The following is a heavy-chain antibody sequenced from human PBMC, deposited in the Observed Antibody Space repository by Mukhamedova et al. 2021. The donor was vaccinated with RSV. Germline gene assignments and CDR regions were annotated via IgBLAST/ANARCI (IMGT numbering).Heavy chain of an antibody. CDR3: ARLGTRVTIFGVVISRGYFQH. V-gene: IGHV4-34*01. J-gene: IGHJ1*01. Sequence: GEINHSGSTNYTPSLKSRVTISVDTSKNQFSLKLSSVTAADTAVYYCARLGTRVTIFGVVISRGYFQHWGQGTLVTVSS. D-gene: IGHD3-3*01. CDR2: INHSGST.